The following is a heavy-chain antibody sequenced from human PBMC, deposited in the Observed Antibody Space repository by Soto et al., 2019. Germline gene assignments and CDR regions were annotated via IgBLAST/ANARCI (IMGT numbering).Heavy chain of an antibody. D-gene: IGHD3-3*01. Sequence: AASVKVSCKASGYTFTSYAMHWVRQAPGQRLEWMGWINAGNGNTKYSQKFQGRVTITRDTSASTAYMELSSLRSEDTAVYYCARYDFWSGSFDYWGQGTLVTVSS. J-gene: IGHJ4*02. CDR2: INAGNGNT. CDR3: ARYDFWSGSFDY. V-gene: IGHV1-3*01. CDR1: GYTFTSYA.